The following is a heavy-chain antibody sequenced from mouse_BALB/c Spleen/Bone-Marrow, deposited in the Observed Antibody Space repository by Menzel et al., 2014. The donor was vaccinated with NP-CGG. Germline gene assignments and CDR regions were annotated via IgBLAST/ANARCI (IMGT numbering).Heavy chain of an antibody. CDR3: TRRAYGGSYGFAY. Sequence: QVQLQQSGAELAKPGASVKMSCKASGYTFTNYWMHWVKQRPGQGLEWIGYINPSTGYTEYNQKFKDKATLTADKSSSTAYMQLSSLTSEDSSVSYCTRRAYGGSYGFAYWGQGTLVTVSA. D-gene: IGHD1-1*01. J-gene: IGHJ3*01. V-gene: IGHV1-7*01. CDR1: GYTFTNYW. CDR2: INPSTGYT.